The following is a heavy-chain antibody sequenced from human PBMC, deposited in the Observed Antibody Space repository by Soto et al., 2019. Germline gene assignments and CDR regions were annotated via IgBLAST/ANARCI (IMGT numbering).Heavy chain of an antibody. CDR3: ARALVEADY. V-gene: IGHV1-8*01. CDR1: GYTFTSYD. Sequence: QVQLVQSGAEVKKPGASVKVSCKASGYTFTSYDITWVRQAAGQGLEWMGWMNPISGKTGYAQKFQGRVTMTMNTSMSAVYMELSSLRAEDTAVYYCARALVEADYWGQGTLVTVSS. CDR2: MNPISGKT. J-gene: IGHJ4*02.